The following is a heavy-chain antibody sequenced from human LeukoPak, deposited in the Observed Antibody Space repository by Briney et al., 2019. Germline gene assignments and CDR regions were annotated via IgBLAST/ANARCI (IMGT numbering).Heavy chain of an antibody. J-gene: IGHJ4*02. CDR3: AKDTWDSYGYDIDY. Sequence: GGSLRLSCAASGFTFSSYAMSWVRQAPEKGLEWVSAISGSGGSTYYADSVKGRFTISRDNSKNTLYLQMNSLRAEDTAVYYCAKDTWDSYGYDIDYWGQGTLVTVSS. D-gene: IGHD5-18*01. CDR1: GFTFSSYA. CDR2: ISGSGGST. V-gene: IGHV3-23*01.